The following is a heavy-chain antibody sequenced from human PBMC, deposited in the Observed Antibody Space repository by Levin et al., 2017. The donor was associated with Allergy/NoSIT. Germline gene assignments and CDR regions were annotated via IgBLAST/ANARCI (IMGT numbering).Heavy chain of an antibody. CDR1: GYTFTSYY. CDR2: INPSGGST. Sequence: ASVKVSCKASGYTFTSYYMHWVRQAPGQGLEWMGIINPSGGSTSYAQKFQGRVTMTRDTSTSTVYMELSSLRSEDTAVYYCARGTRRDDYGDYGLTDYWGQGTLVTVSS. CDR3: ARGTRRDDYGDYGLTDY. J-gene: IGHJ4*02. V-gene: IGHV1-46*01. D-gene: IGHD4-17*01.